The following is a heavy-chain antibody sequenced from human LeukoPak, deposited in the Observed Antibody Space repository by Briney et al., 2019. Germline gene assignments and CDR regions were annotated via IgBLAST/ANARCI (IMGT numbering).Heavy chain of an antibody. J-gene: IGHJ4*02. D-gene: IGHD6-13*01. CDR1: GGSISSYY. Sequence: SETLSLTCTVSGGSISSYYWSWIRQPPGKGLEWIGDIYYSGSTKYNPSLKSRVTISVDTSKNQFSLKLSSVPAADTAVYYCARGASSSGYSSSWLSYFDYWGRGTLVTVSS. CDR2: IYYSGST. V-gene: IGHV4-59*01. CDR3: ARGASSSGYSSSWLSYFDY.